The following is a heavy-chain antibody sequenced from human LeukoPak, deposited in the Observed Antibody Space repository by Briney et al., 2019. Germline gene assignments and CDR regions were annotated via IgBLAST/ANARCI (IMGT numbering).Heavy chain of an antibody. Sequence: SQTLSLTCTVSGDSISSGDYYWSWIRRPPGKGLEWIGYIYSSGGTNYNPSLKSRVTISVDTSKNQFSLRLSSVTAADTALYYCARHNLHCSGGRCYPNWFDPWGQGTLVTVSS. J-gene: IGHJ5*02. CDR1: GDSISSGDYY. CDR3: ARHNLHCSGGRCYPNWFDP. V-gene: IGHV4-30-4*01. D-gene: IGHD2-15*01. CDR2: IYSSGGT.